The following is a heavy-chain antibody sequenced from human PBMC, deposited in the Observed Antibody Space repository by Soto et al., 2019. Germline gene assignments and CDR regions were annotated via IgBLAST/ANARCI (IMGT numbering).Heavy chain of an antibody. D-gene: IGHD3-3*01. CDR2: SSNRDRST. J-gene: IGHJ6*02. CDR3: ARASKIEKCGVISMSKGLDV. CDR1: VFIFSDYY. V-gene: IGHV3-11*01. Sequence: QVQLVESGGGLVKPGGSLRLSCAASVFIFSDYYMTWIRQAPGKGLEWLSCSSNRDRSTYYADSVKDRFVVSKDNAKNLMYLEMNRLRAEDTAVYFCARASKIEKCGVISMSKGLDVWGQGTTVTVSS.